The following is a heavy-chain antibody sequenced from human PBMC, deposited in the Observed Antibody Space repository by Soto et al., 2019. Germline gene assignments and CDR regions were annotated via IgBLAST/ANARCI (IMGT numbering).Heavy chain of an antibody. CDR3: ARQLGGGGRNGDYSSYYYYYMDV. J-gene: IGHJ6*03. D-gene: IGHD4-17*01. CDR1: GGSFSGYY. CDR2: INHSGST. V-gene: IGHV4-34*01. Sequence: SETLSLTCAVYGGSFSGYYWSWIRQPPGKGLEWIGEINHSGSTNYNPSLKSRVTISVDTSKNQFSLKLSSVTAADTAVYYCARQLGGGGRNGDYSSYYYYYMDVWGKGTTVTVSS.